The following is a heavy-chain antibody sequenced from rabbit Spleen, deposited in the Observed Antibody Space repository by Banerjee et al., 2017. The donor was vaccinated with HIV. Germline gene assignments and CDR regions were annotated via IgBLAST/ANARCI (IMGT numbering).Heavy chain of an antibody. Sequence: QSLEESGGGLVQPEGSLTLTCKASGFSFSSSDYICWVRQAPGKGLEWISCIAGSSSGFTYSATWATGRFTISKTSSTTVTLQMTSLTAADTATYFCARDLASVVGWNFNLWGPGTLVTVS. CDR3: ARDLASVVGWNFNL. D-gene: IGHD3-1*01. J-gene: IGHJ4*01. V-gene: IGHV1S40*01. CDR2: IAGSSSGFT. CDR1: GFSFSSSDY.